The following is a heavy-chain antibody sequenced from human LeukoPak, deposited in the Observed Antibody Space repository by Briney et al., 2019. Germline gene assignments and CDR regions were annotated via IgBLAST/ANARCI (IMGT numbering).Heavy chain of an antibody. CDR3: ARLRRNSDRSDFFYYYDH. CDR2: VNTVSSYI. Sequence: PGGSLRLSCAASGFTFSDYSMNWVRQAPGKGLEWVASVNTVSSYIYYADSMRGRFTISGDNAKNSLFLQMNSLRAEDRAVYYCARLRRNSDRSDFFYYYDHWGQGTLVTVSS. J-gene: IGHJ4*02. CDR1: GFTFSDYS. V-gene: IGHV3-21*01. D-gene: IGHD3-22*01.